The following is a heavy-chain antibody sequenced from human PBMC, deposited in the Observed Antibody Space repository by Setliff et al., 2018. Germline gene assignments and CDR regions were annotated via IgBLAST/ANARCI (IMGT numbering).Heavy chain of an antibody. CDR2: ISAYNGNT. J-gene: IGHJ6*02. D-gene: IGHD3-22*01. V-gene: IGHV1-18*01. Sequence: ASVKVSCKASGYTFTSYGISWVRQAPGQGLEWMGWISAYNGNTNYAQKLQGRVTMTTDTSTSTAYMGLRSLRSDDTAVYYCARDYYDSSGPPAVGMDVWGQGTTVTVSS. CDR1: GYTFTSYG. CDR3: ARDYYDSSGPPAVGMDV.